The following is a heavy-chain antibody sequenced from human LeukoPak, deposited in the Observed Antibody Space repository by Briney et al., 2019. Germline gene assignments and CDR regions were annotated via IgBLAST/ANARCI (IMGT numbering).Heavy chain of an antibody. J-gene: IGHJ4*02. CDR3: AGQKDPRPMAY. D-gene: IGHD2-8*01. CDR1: GYTFTGYY. Sequence: ASVKVSCKASGYTFTGYYMHWVRQAPGQGLEWMGWINPNSGGTNYAQKFQGRVTMTRDTSISTAYMELSELTPGDTAVYYCAGQKDPRPMAYWGQGTLVTVSS. V-gene: IGHV1-2*02. CDR2: INPNSGGT.